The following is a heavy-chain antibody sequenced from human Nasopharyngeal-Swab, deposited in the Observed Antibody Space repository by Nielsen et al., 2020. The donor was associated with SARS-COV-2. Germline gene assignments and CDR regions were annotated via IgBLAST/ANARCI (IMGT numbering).Heavy chain of an antibody. D-gene: IGHD6-19*01. Sequence: WIRQPPGKGLEWVSVIYGGDSTYYADSVRGRFTVTRHISENTLYLQMNSLRAEDTAVYYCASSPSRGWYEYHLDNWGQGTLVPSPQ. CDR3: ASSPSRGWYEYHLDN. CDR2: IYGGDST. V-gene: IGHV3-53*04. J-gene: IGHJ4*02.